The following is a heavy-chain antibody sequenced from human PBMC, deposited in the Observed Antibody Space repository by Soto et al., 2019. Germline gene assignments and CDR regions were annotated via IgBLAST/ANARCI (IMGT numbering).Heavy chain of an antibody. CDR2: MNPNTGNS. Sequence: ASVKVSCKASGYTFTSYDIYWVRQATGQGLEWMGWMNPNTGNSGYAQKFQGRVTMTSDTSISTAHMELSSLRSEDTAVYYCARRAETNGWNGFGADKYYFDFWGQGTLVTVS. CDR1: GYTFTSYD. V-gene: IGHV1-8*01. CDR3: ARRAETNGWNGFGADKYYFDF. J-gene: IGHJ4*02. D-gene: IGHD1-1*01.